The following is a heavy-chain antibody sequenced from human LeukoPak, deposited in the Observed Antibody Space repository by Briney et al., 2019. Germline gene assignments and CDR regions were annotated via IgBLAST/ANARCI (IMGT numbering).Heavy chain of an antibody. CDR1: GGSISSSSYY. Sequence: SETLSLTCTASGGSISSSSYYWGWIRQXXXXXXXXXXXXXXSGSTYYNPSLKSRVTISVDTSKNQFSLKLSSVTAADTAVYYCASSPYSSSWYAAPNNWFDPWGQGTLVTVSS. V-gene: IGHV4-39*01. CDR3: ASSPYSSSWYAAPNNWFDP. J-gene: IGHJ5*02. CDR2: XXXSGST. D-gene: IGHD6-13*01.